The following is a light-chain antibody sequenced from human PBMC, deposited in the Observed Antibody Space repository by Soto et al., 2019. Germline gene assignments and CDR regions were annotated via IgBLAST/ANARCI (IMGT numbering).Light chain of an antibody. CDR1: SSNIGSNT. V-gene: IGLV1-44*01. Sequence: QSVLTQPPSASGTPGQRVTISCSGSSSNIGSNTVNWYQQLPGTAPKLLIYSNNQRPSGVPDRFSGSKSGNSASLAISGLQSEDEADYYCAAWDDSLNVWVFGGGTKVTVL. CDR2: SNN. J-gene: IGLJ3*02. CDR3: AAWDDSLNVWV.